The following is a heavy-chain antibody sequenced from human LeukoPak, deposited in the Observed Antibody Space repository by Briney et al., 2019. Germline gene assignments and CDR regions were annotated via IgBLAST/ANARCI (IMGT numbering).Heavy chain of an antibody. D-gene: IGHD4-17*01. Sequence: GASVKVSCKASGYTFTGYYMHWVRQAPGQGLEWMGWINPNSGGTNYAQKFQGRVTMTRDTSISTAYMELSSLRSEDTAVYYCARVRGYGDYAYYYYYMDVWGKGTTVTISS. V-gene: IGHV1-2*02. CDR2: INPNSGGT. J-gene: IGHJ6*03. CDR1: GYTFTGYY. CDR3: ARVRGYGDYAYYYYYMDV.